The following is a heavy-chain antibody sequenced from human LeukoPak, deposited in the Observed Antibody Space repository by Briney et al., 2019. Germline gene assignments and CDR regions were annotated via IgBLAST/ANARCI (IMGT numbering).Heavy chain of an antibody. CDR2: ISGGGGST. Sequence: GGSLRLSCAASGFTFSNYAMTWVRQAPGKGLEWVSAISGGGGSTYYADSVKGRFTISRDNSKNTLYLQMNSLRAEDTAVYYCAKTMTGYSSGLDYWGQGTLVTVSS. V-gene: IGHV3-23*01. J-gene: IGHJ4*02. D-gene: IGHD6-19*01. CDR3: AKTMTGYSSGLDY. CDR1: GFTFSNYA.